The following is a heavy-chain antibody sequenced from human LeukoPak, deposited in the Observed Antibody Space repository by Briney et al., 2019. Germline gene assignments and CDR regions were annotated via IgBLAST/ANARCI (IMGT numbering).Heavy chain of an antibody. V-gene: IGHV3-7*03. CDR1: GFTFGKYW. D-gene: IGHD3-3*01. J-gene: IGHJ4*02. CDR2: IKLDGSEK. Sequence: GGSLRLSCVASGFTFGKYWMSWVRQAPGRGLEWVANIKLDGSEKNYVDSVKGRFTISRDNTKNSLYLQMNSLRAEDTAVFYCARDQYDTWSRRGNFDSWGQGTLVIVSS. CDR3: ARDQYDTWSRRGNFDS.